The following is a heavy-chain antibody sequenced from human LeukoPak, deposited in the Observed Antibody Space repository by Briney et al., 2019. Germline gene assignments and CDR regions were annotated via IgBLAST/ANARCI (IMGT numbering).Heavy chain of an antibody. CDR3: ARESGSTSQESAFDI. J-gene: IGHJ3*02. Sequence: GGSLRLSCAASGFTFSSYAMHWVRQAPGKGLEWVAVISYDGSNKYYADSVKGRFTISRDNSKNTLYLQMNSLRAEDTAVYYCARESGSTSQESAFDIWGQGTMVTVSS. CDR1: GFTFSSYA. V-gene: IGHV3-30-3*01. D-gene: IGHD2-2*01. CDR2: ISYDGSNK.